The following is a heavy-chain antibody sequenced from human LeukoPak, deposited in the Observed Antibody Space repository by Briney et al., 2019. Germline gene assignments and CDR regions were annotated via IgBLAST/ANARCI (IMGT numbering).Heavy chain of an antibody. J-gene: IGHJ4*02. CDR3: AKVGDDYGESEGV. Sequence: TGGSLRLSCAASGFTFSSYGMHWVRQAPGKGLEWVAFIRYDGSNKYYADSMKGRFTISRDNSKNTLYLQMNSLRAEDTAVYYCAKVGDDYGESEGVWGQGTLVTVSS. D-gene: IGHD4-17*01. CDR2: IRYDGSNK. CDR1: GFTFSSYG. V-gene: IGHV3-30*02.